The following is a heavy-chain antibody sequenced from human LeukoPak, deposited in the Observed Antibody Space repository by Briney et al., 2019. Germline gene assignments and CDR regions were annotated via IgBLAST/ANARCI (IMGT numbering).Heavy chain of an antibody. Sequence: SETLSLTCTVSGGSISSYYWSWIRQPPGKGLEWIGYIYYSGSTNYNPSLKSRVTISVDTSKNQFSLKLSSVTAADTAVYHCARNRMRPPYYFDYWGQGTLVTVSS. CDR1: GGSISSYY. D-gene: IGHD2-8*01. CDR3: ARNRMRPPYYFDY. CDR2: IYYSGST. V-gene: IGHV4-59*01. J-gene: IGHJ4*02.